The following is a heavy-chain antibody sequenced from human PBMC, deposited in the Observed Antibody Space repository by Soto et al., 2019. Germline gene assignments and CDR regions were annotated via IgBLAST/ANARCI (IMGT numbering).Heavy chain of an antibody. CDR2: IRSKAYGGTT. D-gene: IGHD3-10*01. Sequence: GGSLRLSCTASGFTFGDYSMSWFRQAPGKGLEWVGFIRSKAYGGTTEYAASVKGRFTISRDDSKSIAYLQMNSLKTEDTAVYYCTRGTELAEDYYYGMDVWGQGTTVTVSS. CDR3: TRGTELAEDYYYGMDV. J-gene: IGHJ6*02. CDR1: GFTFGDYS. V-gene: IGHV3-49*03.